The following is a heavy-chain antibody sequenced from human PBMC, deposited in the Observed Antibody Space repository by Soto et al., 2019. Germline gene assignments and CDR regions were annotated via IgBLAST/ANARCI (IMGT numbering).Heavy chain of an antibody. J-gene: IGHJ1*01. Sequence: PSETLSLTCTLSGGSVRAPDWWNWVRQSPDKGLEWIAEVHISGHSNYNPSLRSRVSVSIDSSKNQFYLTLNSVTASDTAIYYCARVRQCCSANIGYLVPGGQGTQLTVSS. CDR2: VHISGHS. CDR1: GGSVRAPDW. D-gene: IGHD6-25*01. V-gene: IGHV4-4*02. CDR3: ARVRQCCSANIGYLVP.